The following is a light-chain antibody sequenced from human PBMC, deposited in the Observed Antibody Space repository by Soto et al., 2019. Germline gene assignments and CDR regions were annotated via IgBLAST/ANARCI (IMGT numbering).Light chain of an antibody. CDR2: KAS. CDR1: QSISSW. CDR3: QQYTSWT. V-gene: IGKV1-5*03. Sequence: DIQMIQSPSTLSASVGDRVTITCRASQSISSWLAWYQQKPGKAPKLLIYKASSLESGVQSKFRGSGSGTEFTLTISSLQTDKFATYYCQQYTSWTFGQGTTVEIK. J-gene: IGKJ1*01.